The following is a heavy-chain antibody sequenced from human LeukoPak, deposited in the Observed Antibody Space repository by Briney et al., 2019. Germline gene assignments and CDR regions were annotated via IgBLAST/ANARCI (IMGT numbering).Heavy chain of an antibody. D-gene: IGHD5-12*01. CDR3: MDLGHSD. Sequence: GGSLRLSCAASGFTFSSLAMNWVRQAPGKGLEWVSAISGSGSGTYYADSVKGRFTISRDNSKNTLCLQMSSLRVEDTAVYYCMDLGHSDWGQGTLVTVSS. CDR1: GFTFSSLA. V-gene: IGHV3-23*01. CDR2: ISGSGSGT. J-gene: IGHJ4*02.